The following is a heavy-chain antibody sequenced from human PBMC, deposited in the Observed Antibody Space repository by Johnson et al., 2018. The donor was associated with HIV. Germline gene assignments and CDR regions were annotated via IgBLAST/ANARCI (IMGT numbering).Heavy chain of an antibody. V-gene: IGHV3-7*05. Sequence: MQLVESGGGFVQPGGSLRLSCAASGFTFSSYWMSWVRQAPGKGLEWVANIKQDGSEKYYVDSVKGRFTISRDNAKNSLYLQMNSLRAEDTAVYYCARDQRHIAAAGPPDAFDIWGQGTMVTVSS. D-gene: IGHD6-13*01. CDR2: IKQDGSEK. CDR1: GFTFSSYW. J-gene: IGHJ3*02. CDR3: ARDQRHIAAAGPPDAFDI.